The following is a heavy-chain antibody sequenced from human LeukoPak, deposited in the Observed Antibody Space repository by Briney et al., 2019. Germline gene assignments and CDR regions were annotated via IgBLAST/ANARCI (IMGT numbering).Heavy chain of an antibody. Sequence: GGSLRLSCAASGFTFSSYSVNWVRQAPGKGLEWVSSISSSSSYIYYADSVKGRFTISRDNAKNSLYLQMNSLRAEDTAVYYCASTPGIAVAVDYWGQGTLVTVSS. CDR3: ASTPGIAVAVDY. D-gene: IGHD6-19*01. V-gene: IGHV3-21*01. CDR1: GFTFSSYS. J-gene: IGHJ4*02. CDR2: ISSSSSYI.